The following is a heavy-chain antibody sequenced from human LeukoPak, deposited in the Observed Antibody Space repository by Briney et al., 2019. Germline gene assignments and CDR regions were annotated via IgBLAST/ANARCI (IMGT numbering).Heavy chain of an antibody. D-gene: IGHD2-2*01. V-gene: IGHV4-59*11. CDR1: GVHKKRLY. CDR3: ANVCDQRSKRYAEVC. J-gene: IGHJ4*02. CDR2: IYYSGST. Sequence: SETLPLTCSVWGVHKKRLYGRCLRQPPGKGLEWIGYIYYSGSTNYNPSLKSRVTISVDTPKNQFSLKLSSVTAADTAVYYCANVCDQRSKRYAEVCWGQGTLVTVSS.